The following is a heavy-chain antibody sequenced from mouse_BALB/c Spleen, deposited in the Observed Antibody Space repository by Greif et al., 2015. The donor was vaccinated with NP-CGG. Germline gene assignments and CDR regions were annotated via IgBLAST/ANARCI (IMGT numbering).Heavy chain of an antibody. D-gene: IGHD3-2*02. V-gene: IGHV1-82*01. CDR3: ARSGTGPFAY. Sequence: VQLQQSGPELVKPGASVKISCKASGYAFSSSWMNWVKQRPGQGLEWIGRIYPGDGDTNYNGKFKGKATLTADKSSSTAYMQLSSLTSVDSAVYFCARSGTGPFAYWGQGTLVTVSA. J-gene: IGHJ3*01. CDR1: GYAFSSSW. CDR2: IYPGDGDT.